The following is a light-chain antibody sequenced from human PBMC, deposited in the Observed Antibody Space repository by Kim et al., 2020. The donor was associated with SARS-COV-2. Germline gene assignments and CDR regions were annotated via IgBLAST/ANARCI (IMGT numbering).Light chain of an antibody. CDR3: HQRRSWPLT. J-gene: IGKJ4*01. CDR2: DTS. CDR1: QRVSTF. V-gene: IGKV3-11*01. Sequence: LSPGARATFSCRASQRVSTFLSWYQQRPGQAPRLLIYDTSTRAAGVPARFIGSGSGTDFTLTISSLEPEDFAVYYCHQRRSWPLTFGGGTKVDIK.